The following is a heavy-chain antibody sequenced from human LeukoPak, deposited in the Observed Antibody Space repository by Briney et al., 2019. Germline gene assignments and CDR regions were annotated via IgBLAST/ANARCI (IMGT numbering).Heavy chain of an antibody. D-gene: IGHD3-22*01. CDR1: GFTFSGYS. Sequence: GGSLRLSCAASGFTFSGYSMNWVRQAPGKGLEWVSSISSSSSYIYYADSVKGRSTISRDNAKNSLYLQMNSLRAEDTAVYYCASSPNYYDSSGYYGYFDYWGQGTLVTVSS. CDR3: ASSPNYYDSSGYYGYFDY. CDR2: ISSSSSYI. J-gene: IGHJ4*02. V-gene: IGHV3-21*01.